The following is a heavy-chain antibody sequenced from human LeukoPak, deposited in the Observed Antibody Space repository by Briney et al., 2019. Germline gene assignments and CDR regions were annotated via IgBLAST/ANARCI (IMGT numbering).Heavy chain of an antibody. Sequence: PGGSLRLSCAASGFTFSSYAMTWVRQAPGKGLEWVSTLSGTGGGTYYADSVKGRFTISRDNSKNTLYLQMNSLRAEDTAVYYCAAQYQKPSNAFDIWGQGTMVTVSS. V-gene: IGHV3-23*01. CDR2: LSGTGGGT. CDR1: GFTFSSYA. CDR3: AAQYQKPSNAFDI. D-gene: IGHD4-11*01. J-gene: IGHJ3*02.